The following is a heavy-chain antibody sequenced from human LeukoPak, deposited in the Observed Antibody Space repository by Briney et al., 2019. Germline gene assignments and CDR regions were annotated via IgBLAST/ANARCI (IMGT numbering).Heavy chain of an antibody. CDR1: GFTFSNSA. J-gene: IGHJ4*02. CDR2: ISGSGGTT. D-gene: IGHD1-26*01. Sequence: GGSLRLSCAASGFTFSNSAVSWVRQAPGKGLEWVSAISGSGGTTFYADSVKGRFTISRDISKNTLYLEMNSLRAEDTAVYYCAKFPSGGFDYWGQGTLVTVSS. V-gene: IGHV3-23*01. CDR3: AKFPSGGFDY.